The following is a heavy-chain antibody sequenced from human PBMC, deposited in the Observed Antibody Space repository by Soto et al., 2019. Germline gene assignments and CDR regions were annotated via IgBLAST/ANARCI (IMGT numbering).Heavy chain of an antibody. CDR1: GFTFSNYA. CDR3: ARDGATQMWRPWYFDL. CDR2: VSHDGNNQ. Sequence: QVQLVESGGGVVQPGRSLRLSCAVSGFTFSNYAMHWVRQAPGKGLEWVAIVSHDGNNQYYADSAKGRFTISRDNSENPLYLQMNRLRTEDTAVFYCARDGATQMWRPWYFDLWGRGTLVTVSS. D-gene: IGHD2-21*01. V-gene: IGHV3-30-3*01. J-gene: IGHJ2*01.